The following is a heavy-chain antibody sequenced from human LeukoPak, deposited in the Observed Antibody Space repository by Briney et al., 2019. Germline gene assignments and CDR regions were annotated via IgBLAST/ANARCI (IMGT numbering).Heavy chain of an antibody. J-gene: IGHJ3*02. CDR3: VRSLGDDAFDI. D-gene: IGHD3-10*01. CDR2: ISSSSKMI. Sequence: GGSLGLSCAASGFTFSSYWMSWVRQAPGKGLEWLSYISSSSKMIYYADSVKGRFTISKDHAKNTLFLQMTSLRVEDTATYFCVRSLGDDAFDIWGQGTRVTVSS. V-gene: IGHV3-48*04. CDR1: GFTFSSYW.